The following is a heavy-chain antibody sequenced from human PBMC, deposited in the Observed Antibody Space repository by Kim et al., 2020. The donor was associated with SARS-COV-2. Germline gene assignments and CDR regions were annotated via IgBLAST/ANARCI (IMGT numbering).Heavy chain of an antibody. J-gene: IGHJ6*02. CDR1: GFTFSSYA. V-gene: IGHV3-23*01. D-gene: IGHD2-2*01. CDR2: ISGSGGST. CDR3: AKVGLPAAISYYYGMDV. Sequence: GGSLRLSCAASGFTFSSYAMSWVRQAPGKGLEWVSAISGSGGSTYYADSVKGRFTISRDNSKNTLYLQMNSLRAEDTAVYYCAKVGLPAAISYYYGMDVWGQGTTVTVSS.